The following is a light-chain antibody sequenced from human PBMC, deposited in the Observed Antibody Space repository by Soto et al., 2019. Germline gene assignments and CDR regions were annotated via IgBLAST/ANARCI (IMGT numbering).Light chain of an antibody. V-gene: IGKV1D-12*01. CDR2: AAS. CDR1: QGISSW. J-gene: IGKJ2*01. Sequence: DIQMTQSPSSVSASVGDRVTITCRASQGISSWLVWYQQKPGKAPKLLIYAASSLQSGVPSMFSGSGSGTDFTLTISSLQPEDFATYYCQQANSFPPTFGQGTKLEIK. CDR3: QQANSFPPT.